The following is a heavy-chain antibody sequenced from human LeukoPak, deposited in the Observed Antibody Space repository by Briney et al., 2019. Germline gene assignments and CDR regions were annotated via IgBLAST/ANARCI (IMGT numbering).Heavy chain of an antibody. CDR1: GFTFSSYW. D-gene: IGHD6-6*01. V-gene: IGHV3-30*02. J-gene: IGHJ4*02. Sequence: PGGSLRLSCAASGFTFSSYWMSWVRQAPGKGLEWVAFIRYDGSNKYYADSVKGRFTISRDNSKNTLYLQMNSLRAEDTAVYYCAKDQVAARPGVFDYWGQGTLVTVSS. CDR3: AKDQVAARPGVFDY. CDR2: IRYDGSNK.